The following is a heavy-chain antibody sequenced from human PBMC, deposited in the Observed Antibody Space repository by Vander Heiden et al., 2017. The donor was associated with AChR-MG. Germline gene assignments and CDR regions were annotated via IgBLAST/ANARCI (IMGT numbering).Heavy chain of an antibody. CDR2: ISSSGDDT. J-gene: IGHJ4*02. CDR3: AKKNPGVAPFDY. D-gene: IGHD3-3*01. Sequence: EVQLLESGGGLVQPGGSQRLSCAASGFSFSSYAMSWVRQAPGKGLEWVSGISSSGDDTPYADSVKGRFTISRDNSKNTLYLQMNSLRAEDTAVYYCAKKNPGVAPFDYWGQGTLVTVSS. V-gene: IGHV3-23*01. CDR1: GFSFSSYA.